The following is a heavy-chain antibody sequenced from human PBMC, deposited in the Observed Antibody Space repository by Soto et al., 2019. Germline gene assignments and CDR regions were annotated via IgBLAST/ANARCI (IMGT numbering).Heavy chain of an antibody. CDR2: ISGSGGST. Sequence: GGSIRHSCTASGFTFSSYAMSWVRQAPGKGLEWVSAISGSGGSTYYADSVKGRFTISRDNSKNTLYLQMNSLRAEDTAVYYCAKRYCSSTSCYAGVFDYWGQGTLVTVSS. V-gene: IGHV3-23*01. CDR3: AKRYCSSTSCYAGVFDY. CDR1: GFTFSSYA. D-gene: IGHD2-2*01. J-gene: IGHJ4*02.